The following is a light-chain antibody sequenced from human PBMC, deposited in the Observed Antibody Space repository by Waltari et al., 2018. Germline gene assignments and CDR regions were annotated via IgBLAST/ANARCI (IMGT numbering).Light chain of an antibody. Sequence: QSALTQPASVSGSPGQSITISCTGTSSDIGAYNYVSWYQQHPGKAPKRMISDVSNRPSGFSNRFSGSKSGNTASLTISGLQAEDEADYYCTSHASGSTLYVFGTGTRVTVL. V-gene: IGLV2-14*01. CDR2: DVS. CDR3: TSHASGSTLYV. J-gene: IGLJ1*01. CDR1: SSDIGAYNY.